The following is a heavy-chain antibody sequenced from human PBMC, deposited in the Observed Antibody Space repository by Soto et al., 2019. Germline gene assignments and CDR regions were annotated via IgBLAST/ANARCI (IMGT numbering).Heavy chain of an antibody. J-gene: IGHJ6*02. CDR1: GFTFSSYA. CDR2: ISYDGSNK. V-gene: IGHV3-30-3*01. CDR3: ARDLGVRDFWSGYFTPNDMDV. D-gene: IGHD3-3*01. Sequence: PGGSLRLSCAASGFTFSSYAMHWVRQAPGKGLEWVAVISYDGSNKYYADSVKGRFTISRDNSKNTLYLQMNSLRAEDTAVYYCARDLGVRDFWSGYFTPNDMDVWGQGTTVTVSS.